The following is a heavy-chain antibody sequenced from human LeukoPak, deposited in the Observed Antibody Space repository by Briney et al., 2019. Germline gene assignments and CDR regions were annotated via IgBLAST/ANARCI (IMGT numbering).Heavy chain of an antibody. CDR3: ARLPTVVTPGDY. CDR2: IIPIFGTA. V-gene: IGHV1-69*13. D-gene: IGHD4-23*01. Sequence: SVNVSRKASVGTFSSYAISWVRQAPGQGLEWMGGIIPIFGTANYAQKFQGRVTITADESTSTAYMELSSLRSEDTAVYYCARLPTVVTPGDYWGQGTLVTVSS. CDR1: VGTFSSYA. J-gene: IGHJ4*02.